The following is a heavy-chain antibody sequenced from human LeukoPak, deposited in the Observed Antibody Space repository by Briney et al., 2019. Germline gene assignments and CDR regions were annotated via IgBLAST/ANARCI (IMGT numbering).Heavy chain of an antibody. CDR3: ARDPYSGNYGTYYYYYMDV. V-gene: IGHV3-21*01. D-gene: IGHD1-26*01. CDR2: ITSSGTYT. CDR1: GFTFSSYE. Sequence: GGSLRLSCAASGFTFSSYEMNWVRQAPGKAMEWVSSITSSGTYTFYADSVKGRFTISRDNAKNSLYLQMDRLGPEDTAVYYCARDPYSGNYGTYYYYYMDVWGKGTTVTISS. J-gene: IGHJ6*03.